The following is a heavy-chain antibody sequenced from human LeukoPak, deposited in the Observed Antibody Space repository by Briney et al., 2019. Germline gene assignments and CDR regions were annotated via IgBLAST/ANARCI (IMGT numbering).Heavy chain of an antibody. CDR3: ARDLPCRDGYNYYFDY. J-gene: IGHJ4*02. V-gene: IGHV1-46*01. CDR1: GYTFTSYY. D-gene: IGHD5-24*01. CDR2: INPSGGST. Sequence: ASVKVSCKASGYTFTSYYMHWVRQAPGQGLEWMGIINPSGGSTSYAQKFQGRVTMTRDTSTSTVYMELSSLRSEDTAVYYCARDLPCRDGYNYYFDYWGQGTLVTVSS.